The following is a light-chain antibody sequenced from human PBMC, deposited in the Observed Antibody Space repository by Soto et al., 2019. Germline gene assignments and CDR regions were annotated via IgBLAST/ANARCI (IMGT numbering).Light chain of an antibody. CDR1: QNINAW. CDR2: DAS. J-gene: IGKJ1*01. CDR3: QHYSLYSPST. V-gene: IGKV1-5*01. Sequence: DIHMTQSPSSLSVSVGERVTITCRTSQNINAWLAWYQQRPGQAPKLLIYDASTVQSGVPSRFSGSGSGTEFTLTISSLQPDDSATYYCQHYSLYSPSTFGQGTKVEIK.